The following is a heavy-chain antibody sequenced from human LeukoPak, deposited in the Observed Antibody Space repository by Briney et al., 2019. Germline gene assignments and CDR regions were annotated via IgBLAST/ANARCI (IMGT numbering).Heavy chain of an antibody. Sequence: ASVKVSCKVSGYTLTELSMHWVRQAPGKGLEWMGGFDPEDGETIYAQKFQGRVTMTRDTSTSTVYMELSSLRSEDTAVYYCARARGMDVWGQGTTVTVSS. CDR2: FDPEDGET. CDR3: ARARGMDV. V-gene: IGHV1-24*01. J-gene: IGHJ6*02. CDR1: GYTLTELS.